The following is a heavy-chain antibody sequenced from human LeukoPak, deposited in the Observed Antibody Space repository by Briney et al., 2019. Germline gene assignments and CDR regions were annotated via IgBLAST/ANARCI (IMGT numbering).Heavy chain of an antibody. CDR2: IIPIFGTA. V-gene: IGHV1-69*13. Sequence: SVKVSCKASGGTFGSYAISWVRRAPGQGLEWMGGIIPIFGTANYAQKFQGRVTITADESTSTAYMELSSLRSEDTAVYYCARRSLTVTTHDAFDIWGQGTMVTVSS. CDR3: ARRSLTVTTHDAFDI. D-gene: IGHD4-17*01. J-gene: IGHJ3*02. CDR1: GGTFGSYA.